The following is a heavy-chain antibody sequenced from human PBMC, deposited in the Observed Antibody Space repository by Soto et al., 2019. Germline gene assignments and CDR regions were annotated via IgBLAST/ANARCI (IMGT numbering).Heavy chain of an antibody. D-gene: IGHD6-13*01. CDR2: ISYDGSNK. V-gene: IGHV3-30*18. CDR1: GFTFSSYG. Sequence: QVQLVESGGGVVQPGRSLRLSCAASGFTFSSYGMHWVRQAPGKGLEWVAVISYDGSNKDYADSVKGRFTISRDNSKNTLYLQMSSLRAEDTAVYYCANAPRGIAAAELDYWGQGTLVPVSS. CDR3: ANAPRGIAAAELDY. J-gene: IGHJ4*02.